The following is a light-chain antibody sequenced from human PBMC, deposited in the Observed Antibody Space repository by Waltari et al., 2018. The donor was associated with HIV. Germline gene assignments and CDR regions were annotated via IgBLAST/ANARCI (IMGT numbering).Light chain of an antibody. CDR1: QSISSF. V-gene: IGKV1-39*02. J-gene: IGKJ2*01. CDR3: QQYYGAPYT. Sequence: DIQMTQSPSYLSASVGDRVTITCRASQSISSFLNWYQQKPGKAPSLLIYTASSLQSGVPSRFRGSGSGTDFTLTISSLQAEDVAIYYCQQYYGAPYTFGQGTKVEIK. CDR2: TAS.